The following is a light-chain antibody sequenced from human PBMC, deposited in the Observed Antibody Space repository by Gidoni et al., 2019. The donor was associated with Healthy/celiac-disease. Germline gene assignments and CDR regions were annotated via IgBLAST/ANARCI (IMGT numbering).Light chain of an antibody. CDR2: DAS. J-gene: IGKJ4*01. CDR3: QQYDNLPPLT. V-gene: IGKV1-33*01. Sequence: DIQITQSTSSLSASVGDRVTITCQASQDISNYLNWYQQKPGKAPKLLIYDASNLETGVPSRFSGSGSGTDFTFTISSLQPEDIATYYCQQYDNLPPLTFGGGTKVEIK. CDR1: QDISNY.